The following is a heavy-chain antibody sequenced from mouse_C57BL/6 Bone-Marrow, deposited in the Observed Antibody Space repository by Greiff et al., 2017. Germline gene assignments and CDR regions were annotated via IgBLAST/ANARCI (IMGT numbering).Heavy chain of an antibody. J-gene: IGHJ4*01. V-gene: IGHV1-74*01. CDR3: ALRVDGSSPYYAMDY. D-gene: IGHD1-1*01. Sequence: QVQLQQPGAELVKPGASVKLSCKASGYTFTSYWMHWVKQRPGQGLEWIVRINPTDSDTNYNQKFKNKATLTVDKSTSTAYMQLSSLTSKDSAVYYDALRVDGSSPYYAMDYWGQGTSGTVSS. CDR2: INPTDSDT. CDR1: GYTFTSYW.